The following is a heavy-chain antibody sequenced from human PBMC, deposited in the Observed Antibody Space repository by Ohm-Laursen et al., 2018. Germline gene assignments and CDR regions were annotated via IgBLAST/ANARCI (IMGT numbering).Heavy chain of an antibody. J-gene: IGHJ3*02. CDR1: GFTFDDYA. D-gene: IGHD1-26*01. V-gene: IGHV3-9*01. CDR3: AKDMAVGAFDI. CDR2: ISWNRGSI. Sequence: SLRLSCSASGFTFDDYAMHWVRQAPGKGLEWVSGISWNRGSIGYADSVKGRFTISRDNAKNSLYLQMNSLRAEDTALYYCAKDMAVGAFDIWGQGTRVTVSS.